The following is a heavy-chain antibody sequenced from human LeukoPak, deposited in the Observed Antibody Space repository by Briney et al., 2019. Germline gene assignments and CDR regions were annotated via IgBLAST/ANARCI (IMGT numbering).Heavy chain of an antibody. Sequence: SETLSLTCTVSGGSISSYYWGWIRQPPGKGLEWIGYIYYSGSTNYNPSLKSRVTISVDTSKNQFSLKLSSVTAADTAVYYCARDGGEGRDFQHWGQGTLVTVSS. CDR1: GGSISSYY. CDR2: IYYSGST. V-gene: IGHV4-59*01. CDR3: ARDGGEGRDFQH. D-gene: IGHD2-21*01. J-gene: IGHJ1*01.